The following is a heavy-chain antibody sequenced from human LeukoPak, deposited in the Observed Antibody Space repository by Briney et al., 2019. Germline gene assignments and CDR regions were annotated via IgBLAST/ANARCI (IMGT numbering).Heavy chain of an antibody. CDR2: IYPGDSDN. CDR3: ARQRNEGYYFYMDV. V-gene: IGHV5-51*01. J-gene: IGHJ6*03. CDR1: GYSFTSYW. D-gene: IGHD2-8*01. Sequence: GESLKISFKGSGYSFTSYWIGWVRQMPGKGLEWMGIIYPGDSDNRYSPFLQAQGTTPVNNSTSTAFLQWSSLKASDTAMYYFARQRNEGYYFYMDVWGKGTTVTLSS.